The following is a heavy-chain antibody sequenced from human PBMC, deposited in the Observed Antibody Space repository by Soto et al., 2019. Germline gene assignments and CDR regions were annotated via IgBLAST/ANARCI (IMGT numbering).Heavy chain of an antibody. CDR3: ARGPADFWSGYYVIDWFDP. D-gene: IGHD3-3*01. Sequence: EVQLVESGGGLVKPGGSLRLSCAASGFTFSSYSMNWGRQAPGKGLEWVSSISSSSSYIYYADSVKGRFTISRDNAKNSLYLQMNSLRAEDTAVYYCARGPADFWSGYYVIDWFDPWGQGTLVTVSS. CDR2: ISSSSSYI. CDR1: GFTFSSYS. V-gene: IGHV3-21*01. J-gene: IGHJ5*02.